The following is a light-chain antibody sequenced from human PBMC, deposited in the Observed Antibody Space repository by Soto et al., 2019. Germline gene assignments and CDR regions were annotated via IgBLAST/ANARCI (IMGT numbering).Light chain of an antibody. CDR1: QSVSNNY. Sequence: EIVFTQSPCTLSLSPGERATLSCRASQSVSNNYLAWYQQKPGQAPRLLIYGALSRATGIPDRFSGSGYGTDFTLTINSLQSEDFAVYYCQQYNNWPRTFGQGTKVDIK. V-gene: IGKV3-20*01. CDR3: QQYNNWPRT. CDR2: GAL. J-gene: IGKJ1*01.